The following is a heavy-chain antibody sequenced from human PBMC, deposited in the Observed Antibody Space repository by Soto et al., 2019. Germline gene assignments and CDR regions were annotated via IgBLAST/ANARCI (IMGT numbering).Heavy chain of an antibody. V-gene: IGHV1-18*01. CDR2: ISAYNGNT. Sequence: QVQLVQSGAEVKKPGASVKVSCKASGYTFTSYGISWVRQAPGQGLEWMGWISAYNGNTNYAQKLQGRVPMTTDTSTSTAYMERRSLRSDDTAVYYCARDQPGLMVRYYYYGMDVWGQGTTVTVSS. CDR3: ARDQPGLMVRYYYYGMDV. CDR1: GYTFTSYG. J-gene: IGHJ6*02. D-gene: IGHD2-8*01.